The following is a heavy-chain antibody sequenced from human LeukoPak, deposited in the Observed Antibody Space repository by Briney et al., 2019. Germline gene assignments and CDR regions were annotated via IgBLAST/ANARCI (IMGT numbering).Heavy chain of an antibody. D-gene: IGHD2-2*01. CDR1: GYTFTSSD. V-gene: IGHV1-8*01. J-gene: IGHJ6*03. Sequence: GASVKVSCKASGYTFTSSDINWVRQATGQGLEWMGWMNPNSGNTGYAQKFQGRVTMTRNTSISTAYMELSSLRSEDTAVYYCARGGGGSSHYYYYMDVWGKGTTVTVSS. CDR2: MNPNSGNT. CDR3: ARGGGGSSHYYYYMDV.